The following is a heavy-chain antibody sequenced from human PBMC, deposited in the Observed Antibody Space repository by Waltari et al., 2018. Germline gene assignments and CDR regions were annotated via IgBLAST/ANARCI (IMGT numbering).Heavy chain of an antibody. CDR2: IIPIFGTA. Sequence: QVQLVQSGAEVKKPGSSVKVSCKASGGTFSSYAISWVRQAPGQGLEWMGGIIPIFGTATDAQKFQGRVTITADESTSTAYMELSSLRSEDTAVYYCARAGDRYYYDSSGYYSFWGQGTLVTVSS. J-gene: IGHJ4*02. CDR3: ARAGDRYYYDSSGYYSF. D-gene: IGHD3-22*01. V-gene: IGHV1-69*01. CDR1: GGTFSSYA.